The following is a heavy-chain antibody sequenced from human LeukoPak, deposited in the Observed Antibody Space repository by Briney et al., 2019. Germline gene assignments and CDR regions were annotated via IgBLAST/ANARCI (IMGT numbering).Heavy chain of an antibody. D-gene: IGHD6-19*01. V-gene: IGHV3-13*04. CDR1: GFTFSDYD. Sequence: PGGSQSLLCAASGFTFSDYDMHWVRQVTGKGLEWVSTINSVGVTYYPDSVKGRFTISREDDKDSLYLQMNSLRVGDTAVYYCAREARGSAWQYVDYWGQGTLFTVSS. CDR2: INSVGVT. CDR3: AREARGSAWQYVDY. J-gene: IGHJ4*02.